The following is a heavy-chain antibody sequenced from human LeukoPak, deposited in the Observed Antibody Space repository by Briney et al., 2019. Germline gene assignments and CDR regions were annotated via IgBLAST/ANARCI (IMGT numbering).Heavy chain of an antibody. CDR2: INHSGST. CDR1: GGSFSGYH. D-gene: IGHD5-12*01. J-gene: IGHJ6*03. Sequence: SETLSLTCAVYGGSFSGYHWSWIRHPPGKGLEGSGEINHSGSTNYNPSLKSGVTISVDTSKNQFSLKLSSVTAADTAVYYCARGGWLRLYYYMGGWGKGTTVTVSS. CDR3: ARGGWLRLYYYMGG. V-gene: IGHV4-34*01.